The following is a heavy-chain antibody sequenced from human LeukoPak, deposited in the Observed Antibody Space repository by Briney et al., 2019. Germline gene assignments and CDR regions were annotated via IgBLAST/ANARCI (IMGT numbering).Heavy chain of an antibody. CDR1: GFTVSTNY. CDR2: IYSAGST. J-gene: IGHJ4*02. Sequence: PGGSLRLSCAASGFTVSTNYMTWVRQAPGKGLEWVSVIYSAGSTYYADSVKGRFTISRDNSKNTLYLQMNSLRPEDTAMYYCARDADGNCDYWGRGALVTVSS. V-gene: IGHV3-53*05. CDR3: ARDADGNCDY.